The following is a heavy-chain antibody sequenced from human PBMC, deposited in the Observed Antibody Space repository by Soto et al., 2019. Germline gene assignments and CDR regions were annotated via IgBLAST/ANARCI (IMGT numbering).Heavy chain of an antibody. Sequence: QITLKESGPTPVKPTQPLMLTCTFSGFSLSTSGVGVGRISQPPGKALEWLALIYWDADKRYSPSLKSRLTTTKDTSKNQVVLTMTNMDPVDTATYYCATHMELVFDYWGQGTLVTVSS. V-gene: IGHV2-5*02. CDR2: IYWDADK. J-gene: IGHJ4*02. CDR1: GFSLSTSGVG. CDR3: ATHMELVFDY. D-gene: IGHD1-7*01.